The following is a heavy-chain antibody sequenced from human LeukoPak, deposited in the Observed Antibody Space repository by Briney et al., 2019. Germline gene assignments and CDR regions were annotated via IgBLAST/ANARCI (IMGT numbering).Heavy chain of an antibody. J-gene: IGHJ4*02. CDR1: GGSISNYY. CDR3: ARDDPGDSIDY. V-gene: IGHV4-4*07. D-gene: IGHD4-17*01. Sequence: SETLSLTCTVSGGSISNYYWSWIRQPAGKGLEWIGRISSSGSTTYNPSLKSRVTMPVDTSRNHFSLRLNSMTAADTAAYYCARDDPGDSIDYWGQGTLVTVSS. CDR2: ISSSGST.